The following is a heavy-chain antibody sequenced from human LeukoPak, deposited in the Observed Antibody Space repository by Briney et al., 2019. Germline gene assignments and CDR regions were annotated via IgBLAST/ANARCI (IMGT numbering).Heavy chain of an antibody. Sequence: GGSLRLSCAGSGFPFSSHGMNWLRQAPGKGLEWVSGISPGGGPTYYADSVKGRFSISRDDLKNTLYLQMTNLRAEDTAVYYCAKDGAWLRFDDWGQGILVTVSS. CDR2: ISPGGGPT. CDR1: GFPFSSHG. J-gene: IGHJ4*02. CDR3: AKDGAWLRFDD. V-gene: IGHV3-23*01. D-gene: IGHD5-12*01.